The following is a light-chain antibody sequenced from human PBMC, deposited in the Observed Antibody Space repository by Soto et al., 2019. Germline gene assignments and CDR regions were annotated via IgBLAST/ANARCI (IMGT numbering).Light chain of an antibody. CDR3: AAWDDTLNGLV. CDR1: SSNIGSNY. CDR2: RAS. V-gene: IGLV1-47*01. Sequence: QSVLTQPPSASGTPGQRVTISCSGSSSNIGSNYVYWYQQVPGTAPRLLMYRASQRPSGVPDRFSGSKSGTSASLAISGLRSEDEAYYYCAAWDDTLNGLVFGGGTKLTVL. J-gene: IGLJ2*01.